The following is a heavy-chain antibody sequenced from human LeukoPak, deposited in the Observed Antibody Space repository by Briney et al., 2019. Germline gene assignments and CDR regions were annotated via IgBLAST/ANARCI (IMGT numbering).Heavy chain of an antibody. CDR1: GYTFTDYY. J-gene: IGHJ4*02. Sequence: GASVKVSCRASGYTFTDYYMHWVRQAPGQGLEWMGWLNPNTLVTNYAQHFQGRVTMTRDTSISTAYMELSRLRSDDTAVYYCAIFDDYGDYEGYYWGQGTLVTVSS. CDR3: AIFDDYGDYEGYY. V-gene: IGHV1-2*02. D-gene: IGHD4-17*01. CDR2: LNPNTLVT.